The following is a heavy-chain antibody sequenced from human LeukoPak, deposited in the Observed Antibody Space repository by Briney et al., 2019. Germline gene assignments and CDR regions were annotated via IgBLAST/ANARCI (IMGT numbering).Heavy chain of an antibody. J-gene: IGHJ6*02. Sequence: PGGSLRLSCAASGFTFSSYAMHSVRQAPGKGLGWVTAISYDGSEKYYADSLKGRFTISRDNSKKTLYLQMNSLRAEDTAVYYCAREYCGKTSCQGMDVWGQGTTVTVSS. CDR2: ISYDGSEK. D-gene: IGHD2-2*01. V-gene: IGHV3-30-3*01. CDR3: AREYCGKTSCQGMDV. CDR1: GFTFSSYA.